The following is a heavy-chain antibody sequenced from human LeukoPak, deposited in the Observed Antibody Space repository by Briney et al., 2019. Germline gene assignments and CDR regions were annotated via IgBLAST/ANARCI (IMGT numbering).Heavy chain of an antibody. CDR1: GFTFSSYA. D-gene: IGHD6-19*01. J-gene: IGHJ4*02. CDR3: ARGGYSSGWAQGGLDY. V-gene: IGHV3-30-3*01. Sequence: SWRSLRLSCAASGFTFSSYAMHWVRQAPGKGLEWVAFISYGGSNKYYADSVKGRFTISRDNSKNTLYLQMNSLRAEDTAVYYCARGGYSSGWAQGGLDYWGQGTLVTVSS. CDR2: ISYGGSNK.